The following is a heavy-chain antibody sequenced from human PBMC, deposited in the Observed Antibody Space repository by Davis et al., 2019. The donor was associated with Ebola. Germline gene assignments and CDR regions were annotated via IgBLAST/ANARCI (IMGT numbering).Heavy chain of an antibody. CDR1: GGTFNSYT. V-gene: IGHV1-69*06. CDR3: ATASSDYHYYYAMDV. J-gene: IGHJ6*02. Sequence: SVKVSCKASGGTFNSYTISWVRQAPGQGLEWMGGIIYIFGAPNYAQKFQGRVTITADKSTGTAYLELSSLRSEDTAVYYCATASSDYHYYYAMDVWGQGTTVTVSS. CDR2: IIYIFGAP. D-gene: IGHD3-22*01.